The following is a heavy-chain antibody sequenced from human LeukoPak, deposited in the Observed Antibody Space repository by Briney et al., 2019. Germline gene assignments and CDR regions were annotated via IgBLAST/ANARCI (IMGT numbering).Heavy chain of an antibody. Sequence: GGSLRPSRAASGFTFSSYSMNWVRQAPGKGLEWISYISTGSSTIYYADSVKGRFTISRDNAKNSLFLQMNSLRDEDTAVYYCARVPGYWGQGTLVTVSS. CDR2: ISTGSSTI. J-gene: IGHJ4*02. V-gene: IGHV3-48*02. CDR1: GFTFSSYS. CDR3: ARVPGY. D-gene: IGHD3-10*01.